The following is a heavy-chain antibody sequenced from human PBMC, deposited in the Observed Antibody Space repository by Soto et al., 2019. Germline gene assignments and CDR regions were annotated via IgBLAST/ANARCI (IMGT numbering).Heavy chain of an antibody. CDR3: ARGWHSSSWRPTVAEGP. D-gene: IGHD6-13*01. CDR1: GFTFSSYS. V-gene: IGHV3-21*01. CDR2: ISSSSSYI. J-gene: IGHJ5*02. Sequence: EVQLVESGGGLVKPGGSLRLSCAASGFTFSSYSMNWVRQAPGKGLKWVSSISSSSSYIYYADSVKGRFTISRDNAKNSLYVQMNSLRAEDTAVYYCARGWHSSSWRPTVAEGPWGQGTLVTVSS.